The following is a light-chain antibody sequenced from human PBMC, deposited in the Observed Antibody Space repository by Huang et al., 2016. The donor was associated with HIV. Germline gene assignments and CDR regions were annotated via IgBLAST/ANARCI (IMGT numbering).Light chain of an antibody. Sequence: EIVLTQSPDTLSLSPGERATLSCRASQTVSKYLAWYQHKPGQSPRLLIYDASKRAACIPARFSGSGSGTDFTLSISSLEPEDFAVYYCQQRDNWPPMYTFGQGTKLEIK. CDR3: QQRDNWPPMYT. V-gene: IGKV3-11*01. CDR2: DAS. CDR1: QTVSKY. J-gene: IGKJ2*01.